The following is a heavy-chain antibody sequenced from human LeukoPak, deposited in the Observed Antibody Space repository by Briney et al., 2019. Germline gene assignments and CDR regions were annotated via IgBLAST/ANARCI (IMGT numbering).Heavy chain of an antibody. CDR1: GGSINNDY. CDR2: IYYSGST. CDR3: ARRKNSGWATDTFDI. V-gene: IGHV4-59*08. Sequence: SETLSLTCTVSGGSINNDYWSWIRQPPGKGLEWIGNIYYSGSTNNNPSLKSRVTISVDTSKNQFSLKLNSVTAADTAVYYCARRKNSGWATDTFDIWGQGTTVTVSS. D-gene: IGHD6-19*01. J-gene: IGHJ3*02.